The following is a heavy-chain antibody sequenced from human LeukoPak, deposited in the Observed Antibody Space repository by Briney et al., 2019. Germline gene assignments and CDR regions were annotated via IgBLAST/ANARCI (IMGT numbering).Heavy chain of an antibody. D-gene: IGHD3-9*01. V-gene: IGHV4-39*01. J-gene: IGHJ4*02. CDR3: ASGARDILTGYPLGFFDY. CDR2: IYYSGST. CDR1: GGSISSSSYY. Sequence: SETLSLTCTVSGGSISSSSYYWGWIRQPPGKGLEWIGSIYYSGSTYYNPSLKSRVTISVDTSENQFSLKLSSVTAADTAVYYCASGARDILTGYPLGFFDYWGQGTLVTVSS.